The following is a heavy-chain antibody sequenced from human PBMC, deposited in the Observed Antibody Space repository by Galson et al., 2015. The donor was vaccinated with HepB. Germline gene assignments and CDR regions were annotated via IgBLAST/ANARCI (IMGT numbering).Heavy chain of an antibody. CDR3: AKDYYDSSGYNHDAFDI. D-gene: IGHD3-22*01. Sequence: SVKVSCKASGYTFTSYGISWVRQAPGQGLEWMGWISAYNGNTNYAQKLQGRVTMTTDTSTSTAYMELRSLRSDDTAVHYCAKDYYDSSGYNHDAFDIWGQGTMVTVSS. CDR2: ISAYNGNT. V-gene: IGHV1-18*01. CDR1: GYTFTSYG. J-gene: IGHJ3*02.